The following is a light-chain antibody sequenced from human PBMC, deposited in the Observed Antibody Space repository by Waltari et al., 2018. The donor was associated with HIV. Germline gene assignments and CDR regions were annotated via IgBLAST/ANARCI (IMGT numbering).Light chain of an antibody. V-gene: IGKV3-15*01. J-gene: IGKJ1*01. CDR3: QQYSNRPPWT. CDR1: HSVGIN. Sequence: EMVVTQSPATVSVSLGERATLSCRASHSVGINLAWYQQKPGQAPRLLRYCASTRATDIPGRFSGSGSVTDLTLTISSLQSEDSAVDFCQQYSNRPPWTFGQGTKVEI. CDR2: CAS.